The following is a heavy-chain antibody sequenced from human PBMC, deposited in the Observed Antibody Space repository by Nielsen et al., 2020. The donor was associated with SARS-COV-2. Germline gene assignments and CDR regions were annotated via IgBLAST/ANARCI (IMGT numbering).Heavy chain of an antibody. CDR2: IYYSGST. CDR3: ARVQYMATVTTYFDY. CDR1: GGSISSSSYF. J-gene: IGHJ4*02. D-gene: IGHD4-17*01. V-gene: IGHV4-39*07. Sequence: SETLSLTCRVSGGSISSSSYFWGWIRQPPGKGLEWIGSIYYSGSTYYNPSLKSRVTMSADTSKNQFSLKLSSVTAADTAVYYCARVQYMATVTTYFDYWGQGTLVTVSS.